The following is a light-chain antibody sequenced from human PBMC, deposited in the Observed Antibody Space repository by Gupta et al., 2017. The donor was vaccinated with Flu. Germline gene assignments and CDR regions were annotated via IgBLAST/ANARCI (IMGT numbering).Light chain of an antibody. CDR1: QSTSGY. V-gene: IGKV1-39*01. CDR3: QQSYSSPLT. J-gene: IGKJ4*01. CDR2: AVS. Sequence: DIQMTLSPSSLSAFVGDRVTITCRASQSTSGYLNWYQQEPGKAPKLLIYAVSNLQNGVPSRFSGSGSGTDFTLTISSLQPEDSATYYCQQSYSSPLTFGGGTKVDIK.